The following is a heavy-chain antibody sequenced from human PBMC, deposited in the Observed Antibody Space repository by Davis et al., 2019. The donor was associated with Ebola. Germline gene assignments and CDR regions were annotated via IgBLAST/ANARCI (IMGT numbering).Heavy chain of an antibody. V-gene: IGHV4-34*01. J-gene: IGHJ6*02. CDR1: GGSFSGYY. CDR3: ARGRYFDWLLLAPYYYYGMDV. Sequence: SETLSLTCAVYGGSFSGYYWRWIRQPPGKGLEWIGEINHSGSTNYNPSLKSRVTISVDTSKNQFSLKLSPVTAADTAVYYCARGRYFDWLLLAPYYYYGMDVWGQGTTVTVSS. CDR2: INHSGST. D-gene: IGHD3-9*01.